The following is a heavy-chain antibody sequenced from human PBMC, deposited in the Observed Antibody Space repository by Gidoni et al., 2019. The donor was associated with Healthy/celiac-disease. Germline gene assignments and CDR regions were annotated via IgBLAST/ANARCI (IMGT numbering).Heavy chain of an antibody. CDR2: ISSNGGIT. Sequence: EVQLVESGGGLVKPGGSLRLSCEASGFTLSTYAMHWVRQAPGKGLEYVSAISSNGGITYYANPGKGRFTISRDNSKNTLYLQMGSLRAEDMAVYYCARDNCSGGSCHLDYWGQGTLVTVSS. CDR1: GFTLSTYA. CDR3: ARDNCSGGSCHLDY. V-gene: IGHV3-64*01. J-gene: IGHJ4*02. D-gene: IGHD2-15*01.